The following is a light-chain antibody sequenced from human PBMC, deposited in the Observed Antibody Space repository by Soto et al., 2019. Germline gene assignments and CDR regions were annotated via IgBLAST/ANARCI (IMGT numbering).Light chain of an antibody. CDR2: TAS. V-gene: IGKV1-39*01. CDR3: QQYGSSPPIT. CDR1: QSISNY. Sequence: DIQMTQSPSSLSASVGDRVTITCRASQSISNYLNWYQQNPGKPPKLLIYTASTLQSGVPSRFSGSGSGTDFTLTISRLEPEDFAVYYCQQYGSSPPITFGQGTRLEI. J-gene: IGKJ5*01.